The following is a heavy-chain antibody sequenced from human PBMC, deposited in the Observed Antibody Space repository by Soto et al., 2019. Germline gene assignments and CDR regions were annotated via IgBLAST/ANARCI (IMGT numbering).Heavy chain of an antibody. D-gene: IGHD3-16*01. CDR3: AMVDVYVTPSPQDV. J-gene: IGHJ6*02. CDR2: INTYNGNT. V-gene: IGHV1-18*01. Sequence: QVQLVQSRAEVKNPGASVKVSCKASGYSFTRYGIAWARQAPGQGLEWMGWINTYNGNTNYAQNLQGRVTQTTDTSTSTAYMELTSLSSNDTAIYYCAMVDVYVTPSPQDVWGQGTTVIVSS. CDR1: GYSFTRYG.